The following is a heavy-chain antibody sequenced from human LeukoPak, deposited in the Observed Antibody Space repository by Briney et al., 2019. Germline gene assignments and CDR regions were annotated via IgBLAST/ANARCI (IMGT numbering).Heavy chain of an antibody. V-gene: IGHV3-53*01. Sequence: GGSLRLSCAASGFTVSSNYMSWVRQAPGKGLEWVSVIYSGGSTYYADSVKGRFTISRDSSKNTLYPQMNTLRAEDTAVYYCARDGRPKGFPGLDYWGQGTLATVSS. CDR3: ARDGRPKGFPGLDY. J-gene: IGHJ4*02. D-gene: IGHD1-1*01. CDR1: GFTVSSNY. CDR2: IYSGGST.